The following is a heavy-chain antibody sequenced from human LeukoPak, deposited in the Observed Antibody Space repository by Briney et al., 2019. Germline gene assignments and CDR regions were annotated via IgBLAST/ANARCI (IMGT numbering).Heavy chain of an antibody. J-gene: IGHJ4*02. CDR2: IYYSVSGGGT. CDR1: GGSINNYY. D-gene: IGHD4-17*01. Sequence: KTSETLSVTCTVSGGSINNYYWNWMRQPPGKGLELIGYIYYSVSGGGTNYNPSLKSRATISADTSKNQFSLKLSSVTAADTAVYYCARGGTMTTVPLWGQGTLVTVFS. CDR3: ARGGTMTTVPL. V-gene: IGHV4-59*08.